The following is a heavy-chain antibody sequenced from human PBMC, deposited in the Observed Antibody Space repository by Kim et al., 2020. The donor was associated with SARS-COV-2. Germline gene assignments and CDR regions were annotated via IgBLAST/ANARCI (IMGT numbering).Heavy chain of an antibody. V-gene: IGHV3-23*01. D-gene: IGHD3-10*01. J-gene: IGHJ3*02. CDR3: AKDHKPYGSGRPDAFDI. Sequence: GGSLRLSCAASGFTFSSYAMSWVRQAPGKGLEWVSAISGSGGSTYYADSVKGRYTISRDNSKNTLYLQMNSLRAEDTAVYYCAKDHKPYGSGRPDAFDIWGQGTMVTVSS. CDR1: GFTFSSYA. CDR2: ISGSGGST.